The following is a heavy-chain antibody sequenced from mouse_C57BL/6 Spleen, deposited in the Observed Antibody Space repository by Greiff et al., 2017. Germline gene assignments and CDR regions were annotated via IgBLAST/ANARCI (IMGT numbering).Heavy chain of an antibody. CDR1: GFSLTSYG. J-gene: IGHJ4*01. Sequence: VQLQQSGPGLVQPSQSLSITCTASGFSLTSYGVHWVRQSPGKGLEWLGVIWSGGSTDYNAAFISRLSISRDNSKSQVFLKMSSLQADDTAIYYCARKGADWVYALDYWGQGTSVTVSS. CDR3: ARKGADWVYALDY. V-gene: IGHV2-2*01. CDR2: IWSGGST. D-gene: IGHD3-3*01.